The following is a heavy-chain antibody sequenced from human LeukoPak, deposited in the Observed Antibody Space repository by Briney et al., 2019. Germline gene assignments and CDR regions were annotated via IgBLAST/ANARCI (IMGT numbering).Heavy chain of an antibody. D-gene: IGHD3-10*01. Sequence: ASVKVSCKASGYTFSNSGMYWLRQAPGQRLEWMGWINAANGNTEYSEGFQGRVTITRDTSASTAYMELRRLRSEDTAVYYCARDWYYGSGSYIGDYWGQGTLVTVSS. J-gene: IGHJ4*02. CDR1: GYTFSNSG. CDR3: ARDWYYGSGSYIGDY. V-gene: IGHV1-3*01. CDR2: INAANGNT.